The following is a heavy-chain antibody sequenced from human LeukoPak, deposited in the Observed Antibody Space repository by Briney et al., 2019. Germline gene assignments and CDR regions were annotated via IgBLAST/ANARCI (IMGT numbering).Heavy chain of an antibody. CDR1: GFTFSSYA. J-gene: IGHJ4*02. D-gene: IGHD6-6*01. Sequence: GGSLRLSCAASGFTFSSYAMSWVRQAPGKGLERVSLISGSGGSTYYADSVRGRFTISRDNSKNTLYLLMNSLRVEDTAVYYCAKNPRTAALPTYFDSWGQGTLVTVSS. CDR3: AKNPRTAALPTYFDS. CDR2: ISGSGGST. V-gene: IGHV3-23*01.